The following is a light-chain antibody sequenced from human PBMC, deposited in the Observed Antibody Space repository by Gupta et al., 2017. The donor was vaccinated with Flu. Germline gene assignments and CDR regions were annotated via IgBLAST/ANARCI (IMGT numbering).Light chain of an antibody. CDR3: QQYDNLPPFT. V-gene: IGKV1-33*01. CDR1: QDISNY. CDR2: DAS. J-gene: IGKJ3*01. Sequence: GDRVTITCQASQDISNYLNCDQQKPGKAPKLLIYDASNLETGVPSRFSGSGSGTDFTFTIRSLQPEDIATYYCQQYDNLPPFTFGPGTKVDIK.